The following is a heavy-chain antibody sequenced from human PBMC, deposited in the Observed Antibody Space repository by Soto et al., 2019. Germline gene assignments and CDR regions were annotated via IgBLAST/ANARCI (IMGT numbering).Heavy chain of an antibody. CDR3: ARCGSGYTWFNEF. CDR2: ITPVFQTA. D-gene: IGHD3-22*01. Sequence: QEQLVQSGGEVKKPGTSVRVSCKASGGLFSSYPISWVRQVPGQGLEWMGGITPVFQTAYYTLRVQVRVTITADESTKTAYMELSSLRSEDTSIYYSARCGSGYTWFNEFWGQGTMVTVSS. J-gene: IGHJ4*02. V-gene: IGHV1-69*01. CDR1: GGLFSSYP.